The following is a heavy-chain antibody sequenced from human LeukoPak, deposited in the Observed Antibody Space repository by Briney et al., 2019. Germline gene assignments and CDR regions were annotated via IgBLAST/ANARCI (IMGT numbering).Heavy chain of an antibody. CDR2: IRNDGSDK. V-gene: IGHV3-30*02. J-gene: IGHJ4*02. Sequence: PGGSLRLSCAASGFTFRDYGMHWVRQAPDKGLEWVASIRNDGSDKYYEDSVKGRFAISRDNSKNTVHLQMDSLRAEDSAVYYCARGSNSEINWGQGTLVTVSS. D-gene: IGHD4-23*01. CDR3: ARGSNSEIN. CDR1: GFTFRDYG.